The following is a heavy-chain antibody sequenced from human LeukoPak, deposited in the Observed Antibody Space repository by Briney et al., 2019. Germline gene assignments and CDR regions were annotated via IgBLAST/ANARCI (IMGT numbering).Heavy chain of an antibody. CDR3: AAGGAGHGGSGSYFL. D-gene: IGHD3-10*01. CDR2: ISWDGGST. CDR1: GFTFDDYT. J-gene: IGHJ3*01. V-gene: IGHV3-43*01. Sequence: PGGSLRLSCAASGFTFDDYTMHWVRQAPGKGLEWVSLISWDGGSTYYADSVKGRFTISRDNSKNSLYLQMNSLRTEDTVLYYCAAGGAGHGGSGSYFLWGQGTMVTVSS.